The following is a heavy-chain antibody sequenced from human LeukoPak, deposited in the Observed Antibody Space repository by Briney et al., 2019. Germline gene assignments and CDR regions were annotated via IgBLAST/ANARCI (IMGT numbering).Heavy chain of an antibody. J-gene: IGHJ4*02. CDR1: GGSISSYY. D-gene: IGHD1-26*01. Sequence: SETLSLTCTVSGGSISSYYWSWIRQPPGKGLEWIGDIYYSGSTNYNPSLKSRVTISVDTSKNQFYLKLSSVTAADTAVYYCARHWWELLPLDYWGQGTLVTVSS. CDR3: ARHWWELLPLDY. V-gene: IGHV4-59*08. CDR2: IYYSGST.